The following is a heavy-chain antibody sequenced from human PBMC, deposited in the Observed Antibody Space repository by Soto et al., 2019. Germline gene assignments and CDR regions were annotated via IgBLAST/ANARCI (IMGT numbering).Heavy chain of an antibody. CDR3: AKGHCSSTSCYKGYYYYGMDV. CDR2: ISGSGGST. D-gene: IGHD2-2*02. CDR1: GFAFSSYA. V-gene: IGHV3-23*01. Sequence: GGSLRLSCAASGFAFSSYAMSWVRQAPGKGLEWVSAISGSGGSTYYADSVKGRFTISRDNSKNTLYLQMNSLRAEDTAVYYCAKGHCSSTSCYKGYYYYGMDVWGQGTTVTVSS. J-gene: IGHJ6*02.